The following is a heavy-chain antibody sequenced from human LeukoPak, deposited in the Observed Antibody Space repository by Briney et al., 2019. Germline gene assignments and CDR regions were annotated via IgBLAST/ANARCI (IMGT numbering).Heavy chain of an antibody. J-gene: IGHJ4*02. CDR3: TTSSSWRGDYYFDY. V-gene: IGHV3-15*01. CDR1: GFTFSNAW. D-gene: IGHD6-13*01. CDR2: IKSKTDGGTT. Sequence: GGSLRLSCAASGFTFSNAWMSWVRQAPGKGLEWVGRIKSKTDGGTTDYAAPVKGRFTISRDDSNNTLYLQMNSLKTEDTAVYYCTTSSSWRGDYYFDYWGQGTLVTVSS.